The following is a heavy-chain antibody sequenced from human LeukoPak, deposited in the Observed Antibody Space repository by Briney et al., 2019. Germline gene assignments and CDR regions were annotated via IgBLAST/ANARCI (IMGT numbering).Heavy chain of an antibody. J-gene: IGHJ5*02. CDR3: ARDVNTAMVSRNWFDP. CDR2: IWYDGSKK. D-gene: IGHD5-18*01. V-gene: IGHV3-33*01. Sequence: GTSLRLSCVASGFTFTRYGFHWVRQAPGKGLGWVAVIWYDGSKKYYTDSVKGRFTMSRDNSKNTLYLQMNSLRAEDTAVYYCARDVNTAMVSRNWFDPWGQGTLVTVSS. CDR1: GFTFTRYG.